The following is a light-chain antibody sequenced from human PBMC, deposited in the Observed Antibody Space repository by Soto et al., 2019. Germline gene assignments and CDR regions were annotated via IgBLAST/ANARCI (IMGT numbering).Light chain of an antibody. CDR2: EVR. CDR3: TSYVGTAWV. J-gene: IGLJ3*02. CDR1: SY. V-gene: IGLV2-8*01. Sequence: QSVLTQPPSASGSPGQSVTISCTATSYVSWYQQHPGKAPKLLIYEVRKRPSGVPDRFYGSTSGNTASLTVSGLQAEDEADYYCTSYVGTAWVFGGGTQLTVL.